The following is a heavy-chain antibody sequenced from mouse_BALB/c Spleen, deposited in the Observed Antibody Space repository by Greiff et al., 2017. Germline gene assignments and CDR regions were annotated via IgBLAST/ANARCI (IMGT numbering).Heavy chain of an antibody. D-gene: IGHD2-14*01. Sequence: LVKTGASVKISCKASGYSFTGYYMHWVKQSHGKSLEWIGYISCYNGATSYNQKFKGKATFTVDTSSSTAYMQFNSLTSEDSAVYYCARENYRYDGFAYWGQGTLVTVSA. J-gene: IGHJ3*01. V-gene: IGHV1S34*01. CDR3: ARENYRYDGFAY. CDR1: GYSFTGYY. CDR2: ISCYNGAT.